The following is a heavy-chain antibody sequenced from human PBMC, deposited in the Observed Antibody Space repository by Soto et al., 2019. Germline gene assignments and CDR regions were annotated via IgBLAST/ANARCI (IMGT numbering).Heavy chain of an antibody. D-gene: IGHD5-12*01. CDR1: GYTFTSYD. J-gene: IGHJ5*02. V-gene: IGHV1-8*01. Sequence: ASVKVSCKASGYTFTSYDINWVRQATGQGLEWMGWMNPNSGNTGYAQKFQGRVTMTRYTSISTAYMELSSLRSEDTAVYYCARAMRRGALNWFDPWGQRTQVPVSS. CDR2: MNPNSGNT. CDR3: ARAMRRGALNWFDP.